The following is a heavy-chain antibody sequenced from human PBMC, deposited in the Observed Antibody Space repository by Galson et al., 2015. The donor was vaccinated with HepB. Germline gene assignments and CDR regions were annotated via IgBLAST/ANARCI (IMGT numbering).Heavy chain of an antibody. J-gene: IGHJ4*02. CDR3: AKVGGSRDGYNRGDFDY. V-gene: IGHV3-23*01. CDR2: ISGSGGST. CDR1: GFTFSSYA. D-gene: IGHD5-24*01. Sequence: SLRLSCAASGFTFSSYAMSWVRQAPGKGLEWVSAISGSGGSTYYADSVKGRFTISRDNSKNTLYLQMNSLRAEDTAVYYCAKVGGSRDGYNRGDFDYWGQGTLVTVSS.